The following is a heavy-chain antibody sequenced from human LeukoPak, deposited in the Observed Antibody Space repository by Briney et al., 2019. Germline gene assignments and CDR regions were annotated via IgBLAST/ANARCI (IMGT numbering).Heavy chain of an antibody. CDR1: GFTFSGYE. CDR2: ITSSGSTI. J-gene: IGHJ4*02. V-gene: IGHV3-48*03. D-gene: IGHD2-2*02. Sequence: PGGSLRLSCAASGFTFSGYEMNWVRQAPGKGLEWVSYITSSGSTIDYADSVKGRFTVSRDNAKNSLYLQMNSLRVEDTALYYCARDPGYCSSTSCYKFFDYWGQGTLVTVSS. CDR3: ARDPGYCSSTSCYKFFDY.